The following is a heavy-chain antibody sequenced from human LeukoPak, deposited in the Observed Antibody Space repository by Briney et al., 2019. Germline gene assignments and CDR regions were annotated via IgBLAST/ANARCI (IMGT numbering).Heavy chain of an antibody. D-gene: IGHD3-16*01. CDR1: GGSFSGYY. CDR3: TTENWGRGDY. CDR2: IKSKPDGGTT. V-gene: IGHV3-15*01. J-gene: IGHJ4*02. Sequence: PSETLSLTCAVYGGSFSGYYWSWIRQPPGKGLEWIGRIKSKPDGGTTDYAAPVKGRFTISRDDSKNTLYLQMNTLQIDDTAVYYCTTENWGRGDYWGQGTLITVSS.